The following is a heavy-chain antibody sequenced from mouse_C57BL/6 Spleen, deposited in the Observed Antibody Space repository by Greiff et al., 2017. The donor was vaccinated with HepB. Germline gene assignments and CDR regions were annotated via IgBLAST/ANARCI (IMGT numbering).Heavy chain of an antibody. J-gene: IGHJ4*01. D-gene: IGHD1-1*01. CDR1: GYTFTSYW. CDR2: IHPNSGST. CDR3: ARDGSSSYYAMDY. V-gene: IGHV1-64*01. Sequence: QVQLQQPGAELVKPGASVKLSCKASGYTFTSYWMHWVKQRPGQGLEWIGMIHPNSGSTNYNEKFKSKATLTVDNSSSTAYMQLSSLTSEDSAVYYCARDGSSSYYAMDYWGQGTSVTVSS.